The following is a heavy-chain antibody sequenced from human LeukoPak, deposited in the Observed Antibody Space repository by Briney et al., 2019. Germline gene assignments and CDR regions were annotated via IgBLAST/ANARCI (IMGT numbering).Heavy chain of an antibody. Sequence: GGSLRLSCAASGFTFSSYGMHWVRQAPGKGLEWVTVISYDGSNKYYADSVKGRFTISRDNSKNTLYLQMNSLRAEDTAVYYCAKGIYPDAFDIWGQGTMVTVSS. J-gene: IGHJ3*02. CDR1: GFTFSSYG. CDR3: AKGIYPDAFDI. V-gene: IGHV3-30*18. CDR2: ISYDGSNK.